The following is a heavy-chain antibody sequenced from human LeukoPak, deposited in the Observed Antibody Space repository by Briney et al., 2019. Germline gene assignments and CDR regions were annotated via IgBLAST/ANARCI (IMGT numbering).Heavy chain of an antibody. J-gene: IGHJ4*02. CDR3: AKGPGFGELLYY. V-gene: IGHV3-23*01. CDR2: ISGSGGST. CDR1: GFTFSSYA. D-gene: IGHD3-10*01. Sequence: GGSLRLSCAASGFTFSSYAMSWVRQAPGKGLEWVSAISGSGGSTYYADSVKGRFTISRDNSKNTLHLQMNSLRAEDTAVYYCAKGPGFGELLYYWDQGTLVTVSS.